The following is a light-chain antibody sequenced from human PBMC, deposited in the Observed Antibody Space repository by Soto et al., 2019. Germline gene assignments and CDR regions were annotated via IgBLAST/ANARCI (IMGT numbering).Light chain of an antibody. V-gene: IGKV1-39*01. CDR1: QSISSY. CDR3: LQTYSSWWT. J-gene: IGKJ1*01. CDR2: AAA. Sequence: EIRMNQSPSSLSASIGDRVTITCRASQSISSYLNWYQHKPGKAPNLLICAAASLQTGVPSRFSGSGSGTDFTLTISTLQREDFATYYCLQTYSSWWTFGQGTKV.